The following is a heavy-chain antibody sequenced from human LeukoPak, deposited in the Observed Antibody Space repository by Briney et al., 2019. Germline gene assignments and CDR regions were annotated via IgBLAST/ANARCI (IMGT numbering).Heavy chain of an antibody. CDR3: AGDRELPYYFDY. CDR2: ISSSSSYI. Sequence: GGSLRLSCAASGFTFSSYSMNWVRQAPGKGLEWVSSISSSSSYIYYADSVKGRFTISRDNAKNSLYLQMNSLRAEVTAVYYCAGDRELPYYFDYWGQGTLVTVSS. CDR1: GFTFSSYS. V-gene: IGHV3-21*01. D-gene: IGHD3-10*01. J-gene: IGHJ4*02.